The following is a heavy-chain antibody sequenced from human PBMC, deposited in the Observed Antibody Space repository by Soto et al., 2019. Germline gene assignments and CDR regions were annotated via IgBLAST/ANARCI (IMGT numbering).Heavy chain of an antibody. J-gene: IGHJ5*02. Sequence: SEPLPLTCAVYGGSFSGYYRSWIRHPPGKGLEWIGEINHPRSTNYNPSLKIPVTIQVDTSKNQFSLKMSSVTAADTAVYYCARARRSSGWRTHQTWFDPWGQGTLVTVSS. V-gene: IGHV4-34*01. D-gene: IGHD6-19*01. CDR1: GGSFSGYY. CDR2: INHPRST. CDR3: ARARRSSGWRTHQTWFDP.